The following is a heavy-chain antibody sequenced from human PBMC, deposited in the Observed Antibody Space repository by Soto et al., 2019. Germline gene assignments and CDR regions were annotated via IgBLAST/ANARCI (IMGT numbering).Heavy chain of an antibody. CDR2: ISYDGSNK. J-gene: IGHJ5*02. Sequence: GGSLRLSCAASGFTFSSYGMHCVRQAPGKGLEWVAVISYDGSNKYYADSVKGRFTISRDNSKNTLYLQMNSLRAEDTTVYYCAKDRGSGSTSWYNGWFDPWGQGTLVTVSS. CDR3: AKDRGSGSTSWYNGWFDP. CDR1: GFTFSSYG. V-gene: IGHV3-30*18. D-gene: IGHD2-2*02.